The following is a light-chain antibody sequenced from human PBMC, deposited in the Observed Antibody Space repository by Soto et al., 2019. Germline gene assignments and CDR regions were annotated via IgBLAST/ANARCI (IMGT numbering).Light chain of an antibody. V-gene: IGKV3-15*01. J-gene: IGKJ1*01. CDR1: QSVSSN. CDR3: QQYNNWPRT. Sequence: EIVMTQSPATLSVSPGERATLSCRASQSVSSNLAWYQQKPGQAPKVLIYGASTRATGIPARISGSGSGTEFSVTISSLQSEDFAIYFCQQYNNWPRTFGQGTKVEIK. CDR2: GAS.